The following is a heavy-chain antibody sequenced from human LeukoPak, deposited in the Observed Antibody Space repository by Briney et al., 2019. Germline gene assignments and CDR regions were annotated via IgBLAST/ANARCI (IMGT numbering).Heavy chain of an antibody. CDR3: ARDGTDGYNDY. J-gene: IGHJ4*02. D-gene: IGHD5-24*01. CDR2: IIPILGIA. V-gene: IGHV1-69*04. CDR1: GATFSSYA. Sequence: SVKLSCKASGATFSSYAISWVRQAPGQGLEWMGRIIPILGIANYAQKFQGRVTITADKSTSTAYMELSSLRSEGTAVYYCARDGTDGYNDYWGQGTLVTVSS.